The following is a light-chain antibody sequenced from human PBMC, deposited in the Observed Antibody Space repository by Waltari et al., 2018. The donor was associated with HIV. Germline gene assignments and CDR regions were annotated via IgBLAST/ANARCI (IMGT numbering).Light chain of an antibody. Sequence: QSALTQPASVSGSPGQSITISCTGTSSDVGGSNYGSWYQQHPGKAPKLMIYDVSKRPSGVSNRFSGSKSGNTASLTISGLQAEDEADYYCSSYTSSSTLVFGGGTKLTVL. CDR1: SSDVGGSNY. J-gene: IGLJ2*01. V-gene: IGLV2-14*01. CDR3: SSYTSSSTLV. CDR2: DVS.